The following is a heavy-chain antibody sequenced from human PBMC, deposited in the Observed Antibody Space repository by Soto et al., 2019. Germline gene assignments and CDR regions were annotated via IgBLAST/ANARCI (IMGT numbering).Heavy chain of an antibody. V-gene: IGHV1-8*01. D-gene: IGHD2-8*01. CDR1: GYTFTSYD. CDR3: ARLIGNSWLDS. Sequence: ASVKVSCKASGYTFTSYDINWVRQATGQGLEWMGWMNPNSGNTGFAQKFQGRVTMTRNTSISTAYMELNSVTPDDTAVYYCARLIGNSWLDSWGQGTLVTVSS. J-gene: IGHJ5*01. CDR2: MNPNSGNT.